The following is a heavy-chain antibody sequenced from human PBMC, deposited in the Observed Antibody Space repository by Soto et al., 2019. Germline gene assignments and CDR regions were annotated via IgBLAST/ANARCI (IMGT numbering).Heavy chain of an antibody. D-gene: IGHD6-6*01. CDR1: GFSLTSNDVG. CDR2: IYWDDDK. Sequence: SGPTLVNPTQTLTLTCTFSGFSLTSNDVGVGWIRQPPGKALEWLALIYWDDDKRYSPSLKSRLTITKDTSKNQVVLRMTNMDPVDTATYYCAHSRYSRSSFDYWGQGTLVTVSS. CDR3: AHSRYSRSSFDY. V-gene: IGHV2-5*02. J-gene: IGHJ4*02.